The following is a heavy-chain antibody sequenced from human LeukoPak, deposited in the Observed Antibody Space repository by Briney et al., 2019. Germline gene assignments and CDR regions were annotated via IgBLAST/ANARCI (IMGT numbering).Heavy chain of an antibody. Sequence: GRIDPSDSCTNYSPSFQGHVTISADKSISTAYLQWSSLKASDTAMYYCASYDFWSGYESAFDIWGQGTMVTVSS. CDR2: IDPSDSCT. V-gene: IGHV5-10-1*01. CDR3: ASYDFWSGYESAFDI. J-gene: IGHJ3*02. D-gene: IGHD3-3*01.